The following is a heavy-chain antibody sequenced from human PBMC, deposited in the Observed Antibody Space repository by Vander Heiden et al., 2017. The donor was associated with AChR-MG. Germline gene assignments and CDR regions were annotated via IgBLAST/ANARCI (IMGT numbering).Heavy chain of an antibody. V-gene: IGHV3-30*02. CDR2: IRFDRSKI. J-gene: IGHJ4*02. Sequence: QVQLVESGGGVVQPGGSLRLSCAASGFPFSTYGMHWVRQAPGKGLEWVAFIRFDRSKIYYADSVKGRFTISRDNSKNTLYLQMNSLRPEDTAVYYCAKGVVAPPSHFDHWGQGTLVTVSS. CDR1: GFPFSTYG. CDR3: AKGVVAPPSHFDH. D-gene: IGHD2-15*01.